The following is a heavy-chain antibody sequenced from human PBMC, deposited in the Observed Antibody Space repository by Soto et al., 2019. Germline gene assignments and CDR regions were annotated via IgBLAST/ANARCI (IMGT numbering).Heavy chain of an antibody. CDR1: GYSITSGYY. J-gene: IGHJ6*02. V-gene: IGHV4-38-2*02. CDR2: IYHSGNT. D-gene: IGHD2-15*01. Sequence: SETLSLTCAVSGYSITSGYYWGWIRQPPGKGLEWIGSIYHSGNTYYNPSLKSRVTISVATSKNQFSLRLSSVTAADTAVYYCAREGGTYCSGGSCYSDYYYYAMDVWGQGTTVTVSS. CDR3: AREGGTYCSGGSCYSDYYYYAMDV.